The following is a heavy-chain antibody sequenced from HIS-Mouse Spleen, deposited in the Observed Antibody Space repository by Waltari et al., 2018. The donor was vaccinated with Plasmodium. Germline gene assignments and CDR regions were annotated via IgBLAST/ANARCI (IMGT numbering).Heavy chain of an antibody. J-gene: IGHJ2*01. CDR1: GGSISSGGYY. V-gene: IGHV4-31*03. CDR2: IYYSGST. Sequence: QVQLQESGPGLVKPSQTLSPTCTVSGGSISSGGYYWSWIRQHPGKGLEWIGYIYYSGSTYYNPSLKSRVTISVDTSKNQFSLKLSSVTAADTAVYYCARDTRLEVRSYWYFDLWGRGTLVTVSS. D-gene: IGHD3-3*01. CDR3: ARDTRLEVRSYWYFDL.